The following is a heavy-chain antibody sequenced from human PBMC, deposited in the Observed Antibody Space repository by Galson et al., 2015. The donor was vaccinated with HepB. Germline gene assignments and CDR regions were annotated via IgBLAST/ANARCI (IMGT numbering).Heavy chain of an antibody. CDR1: GGSISSSSYY. D-gene: IGHD2-2*01. CDR3: ARHESESKTYAADN. CDR2: FYYTGNT. J-gene: IGHJ4*02. V-gene: IGHV4-39*01. Sequence: SETLSLTCTVSGGSISSSSYYWGWLRQPPGKGLEWIGSFYYTGNTHYNPSLKSRVTISGDTSKYQFSLKLNSVTAADTAVYYCARHESESKTYAADNWGQGTLVTVSS.